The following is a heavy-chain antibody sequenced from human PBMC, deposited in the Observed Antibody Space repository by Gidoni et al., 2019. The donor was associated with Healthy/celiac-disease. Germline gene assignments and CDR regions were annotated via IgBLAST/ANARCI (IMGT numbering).Heavy chain of an antibody. CDR1: GFTFSSYA. CDR2: ISSNGGST. Sequence: EVQLVESGGGLVQPGGSMRLSCSASGFTFSSYAMHWVRQAPGKGLEYVSAISSNGGSTYYADSVKGRFTISRDNSKNTLYLQMSSLRAEDTAVYYCVKDIVVTPYYFDYWGQGTLVTVSS. V-gene: IGHV3-64D*08. D-gene: IGHD2-2*01. J-gene: IGHJ4*02. CDR3: VKDIVVTPYYFDY.